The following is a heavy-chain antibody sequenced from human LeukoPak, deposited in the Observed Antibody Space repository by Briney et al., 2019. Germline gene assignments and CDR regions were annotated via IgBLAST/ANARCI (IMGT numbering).Heavy chain of an antibody. CDR3: AKRLGNEDSSEGYFDY. J-gene: IGHJ4*02. CDR1: GFTFSSYG. CDR2: ISYDGSNK. D-gene: IGHD3-22*01. V-gene: IGHV3-30*18. Sequence: GGSLRLSCAASGFTFSSYGMHWVRQAPGKGLEGVAVISYDGSNKNYADSVKGRFTISRDISKNTLYPQMNSLRAEDTAVYYCAKRLGNEDSSEGYFDYWGQGTLVTVSS.